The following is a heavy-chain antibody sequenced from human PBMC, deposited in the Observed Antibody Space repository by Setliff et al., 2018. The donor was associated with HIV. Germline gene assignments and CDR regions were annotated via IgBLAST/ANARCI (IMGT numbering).Heavy chain of an antibody. Sequence: ASVKVSCKASGYGFTGYLIHWVRQAPGQGLEWMGWINPNSGDTNYAQKFQGRVTMTRDTSISTAYMELGRLRSDDTAVYFCAREGTTIFYFYYFAVDVWGQGTTVTVSS. D-gene: IGHD3-9*01. CDR3: AREGTTIFYFYYFAVDV. V-gene: IGHV1-2*02. J-gene: IGHJ6*02. CDR1: GYGFTGYL. CDR2: INPNSGDT.